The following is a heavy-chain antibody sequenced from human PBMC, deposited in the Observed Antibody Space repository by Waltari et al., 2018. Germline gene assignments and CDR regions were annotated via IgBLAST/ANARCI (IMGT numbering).Heavy chain of an antibody. J-gene: IGHJ4*02. CDR1: GGSISSSSYY. V-gene: IGHV4-39*01. CDR3: ARQGIAAAGIGY. Sequence: QLQLQESGPGLVKPSETLSLTCTVLGGSISSSSYYGGWIRQPPGKGLEWIGSIYYSGSTYYNPSLKSRVTISVDTSKNQFSLKLSSVTAADTAVYYCARQGIAAAGIGYWGQGTLVTVSS. D-gene: IGHD6-13*01. CDR2: IYYSGST.